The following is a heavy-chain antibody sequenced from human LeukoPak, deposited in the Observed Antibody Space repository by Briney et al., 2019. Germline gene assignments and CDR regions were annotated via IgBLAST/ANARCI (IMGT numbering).Heavy chain of an antibody. CDR1: GGSISSSSYY. CDR2: IYYSGST. Sequence: SETLSLTCTVSGGSISSSSYYWGWIRQPPGKGLEWIGYIYYSGSTNYNPSLKSRVTISVDTSKNQFSLKLSSVTAADTAVYYCASALYCSGGSCLDYWGQGTLVTVSS. J-gene: IGHJ4*02. V-gene: IGHV4-61*05. D-gene: IGHD2-15*01. CDR3: ASALYCSGGSCLDY.